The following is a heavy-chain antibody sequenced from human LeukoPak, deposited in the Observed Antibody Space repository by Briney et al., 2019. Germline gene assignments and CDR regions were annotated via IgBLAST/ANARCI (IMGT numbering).Heavy chain of an antibody. CDR3: TTAHPGYTYGHLDY. J-gene: IGHJ4*02. CDR1: GFTFSDAW. D-gene: IGHD5-18*01. CDR2: IKSKTDGETT. Sequence: GGSLRLSCAASGFTFSDAWMNWVRQAPGKGLEWVGRIKSKTDGETTNYAAPVKGRFTISRDDSENMLYLQMNSLKSEDTAVYYCTTAHPGYTYGHLDYWGQGTLVTVSS. V-gene: IGHV3-15*01.